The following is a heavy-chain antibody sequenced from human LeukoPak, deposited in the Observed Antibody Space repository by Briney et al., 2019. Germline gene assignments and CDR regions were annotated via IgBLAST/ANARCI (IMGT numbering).Heavy chain of an antibody. CDR3: AGGSFHPSRYGSGSYLGYFDY. D-gene: IGHD3-10*01. V-gene: IGHV1-69*05. CDR2: IIPIFGTA. Sequence: SVKVSCKASGGTFSSYAISWVRQAPGQGLEWMGRIIPIFGTANYAQKFQGRVTITTDESTSTAYMELSSLRSEDTAVYYCAGGSFHPSRYGSGSYLGYFDYWGQGTLVTVSS. CDR1: GGTFSSYA. J-gene: IGHJ4*02.